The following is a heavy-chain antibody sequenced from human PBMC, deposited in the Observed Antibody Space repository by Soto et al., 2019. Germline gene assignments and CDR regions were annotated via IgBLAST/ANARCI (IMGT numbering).Heavy chain of an antibody. CDR2: IYYTGST. CDR1: GGSIGSYY. D-gene: IGHD3-22*01. CDR3: ARHYFDSSGYYFALGLDV. V-gene: IGHV4-59*08. Sequence: PSETLSLTCTVSGGSIGSYYWSWIRQPPGKGLEWIGHIYYTGSTNYNPSLKGRVTMSIDTSENQFSLKLRSGTAADTAVYYCARHYFDSSGYYFALGLDVWGQGTTVTVSS. J-gene: IGHJ6*02.